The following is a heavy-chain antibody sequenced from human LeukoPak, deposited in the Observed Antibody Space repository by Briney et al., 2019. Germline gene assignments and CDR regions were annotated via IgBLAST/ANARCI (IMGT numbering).Heavy chain of an antibody. D-gene: IGHD1/OR15-1a*01. CDR2: IIPIFGTA. Sequence: ASVKVSCKASGGTFSSYAISWVRQAPGQGLEWMGGIIPIFGTANYAQKFQGRVTITADESTSTAYMELSSLRSEDTAVYYCARAGSRTTPIGVWGQGTTVTVSS. J-gene: IGHJ6*02. CDR1: GGTFSSYA. V-gene: IGHV1-69*13. CDR3: ARAGSRTTPIGV.